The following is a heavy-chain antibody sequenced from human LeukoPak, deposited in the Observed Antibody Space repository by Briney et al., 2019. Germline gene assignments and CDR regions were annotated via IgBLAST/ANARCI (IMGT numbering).Heavy chain of an antibody. Sequence: SETLSLTCAVYGGSFGGYYWSWIRQPPGKGLEWIGEINHSGSTNYNPSLKSRVTISVDTSKNQFSLKLSSVTAADTAVYYCARGTVLRYFDWLSRGSPSFDYWGQGTLVTVSS. CDR3: ARGTVLRYFDWLSRGSPSFDY. J-gene: IGHJ4*02. CDR1: GGSFGGYY. D-gene: IGHD3-9*01. V-gene: IGHV4-34*01. CDR2: INHSGST.